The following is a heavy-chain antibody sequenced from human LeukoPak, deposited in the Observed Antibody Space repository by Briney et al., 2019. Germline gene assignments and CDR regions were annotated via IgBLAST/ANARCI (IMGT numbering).Heavy chain of an antibody. CDR2: INPNSGGT. D-gene: IGHD3-10*01. J-gene: IGHJ4*02. CDR3: ARDHRGSSGSYYNGMTDY. V-gene: IGHV1-2*02. Sequence: ASVTVSCKASGYTFTGYYMHWVRQAPGQGLEWMGWINPNSGGTNYAQKFQGRVTMTRDTSISTAYMELSRLRSDDTAVYYCARDHRGSSGSYYNGMTDYWGQGTLVTVSS. CDR1: GYTFTGYY.